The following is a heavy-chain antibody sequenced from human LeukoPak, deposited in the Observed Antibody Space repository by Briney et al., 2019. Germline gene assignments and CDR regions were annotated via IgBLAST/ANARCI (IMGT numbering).Heavy chain of an antibody. D-gene: IGHD6-13*01. J-gene: IGHJ4*02. Sequence: GRSLRLSCAASGFTFSSYAMHWVRQAPGKGLEWVAVISYDGSNKYYADSVKGRFTISRDNSKNTLYLQMNSLRAEDTAVYYCARVSSSWYRPLDYWGQGALVTVSS. CDR3: ARVSSSWYRPLDY. V-gene: IGHV3-30*04. CDR1: GFTFSSYA. CDR2: ISYDGSNK.